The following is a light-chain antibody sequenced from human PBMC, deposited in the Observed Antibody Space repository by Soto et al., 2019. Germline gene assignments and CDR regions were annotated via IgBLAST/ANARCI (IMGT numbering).Light chain of an antibody. CDR1: QDIKNY. CDR2: DAS. V-gene: IGKV1-33*01. Sequence: DIQMTQSPSSLSASVGDRVTITCQASQDIKNYLNWYQQKPGKAPNLLIYDASNLKTGVHSRFSGSGSGTHFTFPISSLQPEDIATYYCQHYDHLPPLSFGGGTKVEIK. J-gene: IGKJ4*01. CDR3: QHYDHLPPLS.